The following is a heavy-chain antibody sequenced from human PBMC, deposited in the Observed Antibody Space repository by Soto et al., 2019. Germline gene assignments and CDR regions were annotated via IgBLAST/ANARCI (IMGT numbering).Heavy chain of an antibody. J-gene: IGHJ5*02. Sequence: SETLSLTCAVSGGSISSGGYSWSWIRQPPGKGLEWIGYIYHSGSTYYNPSLKSRVTISVDRSKNQFSLKLSSVTAADMAVYYCARKPGRAAGQPKNANWFDPWGQGTLVTVSS. CDR3: ARKPGRAAGQPKNANWFDP. CDR2: IYHSGST. V-gene: IGHV4-30-2*01. CDR1: GGSISSGGYS. D-gene: IGHD6-13*01.